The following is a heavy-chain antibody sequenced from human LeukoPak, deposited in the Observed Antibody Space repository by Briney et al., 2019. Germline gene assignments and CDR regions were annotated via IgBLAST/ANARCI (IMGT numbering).Heavy chain of an antibody. CDR1: GFTFDDYA. J-gene: IGHJ4*02. D-gene: IGHD6-13*01. CDR2: ISWNSGSI. V-gene: IGHV3-9*01. Sequence: GGSLRPSCAASGFTFDDYAMHWVRQAPGKGLEWVSGISWNSGSIGYADSVKGRFTISRDNAKNSLYLQMNSLRAEDTALYYCAKDSRPSLGIAAAGTVFDYWGQGTLVTVSS. CDR3: AKDSRPSLGIAAAGTVFDY.